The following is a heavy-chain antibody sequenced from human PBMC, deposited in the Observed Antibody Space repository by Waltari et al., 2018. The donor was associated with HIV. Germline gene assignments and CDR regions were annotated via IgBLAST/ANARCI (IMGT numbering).Heavy chain of an antibody. D-gene: IGHD3-22*01. V-gene: IGHV3-7*01. CDR2: IKQDGSEK. CDR1: GFTFSSYW. CDR3: AREGYDSSGYYYGMDV. J-gene: IGHJ6*02. Sequence: SCAASGFTFSSYWMSWVRQAPGKGLEWVANIKQDGSEKYYVDSVKGRFTISRDNAKNSLYLQMNSLRAEDTAVYYCAREGYDSSGYYYGMDVWGQGTTVTVSS.